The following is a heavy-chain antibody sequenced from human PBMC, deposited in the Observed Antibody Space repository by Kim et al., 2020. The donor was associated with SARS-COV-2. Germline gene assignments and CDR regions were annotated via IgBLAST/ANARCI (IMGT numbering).Heavy chain of an antibody. Sequence: NNAQKLQGRVTMTTDTSTSTAYMGLGSLRSDDTAVYYCARETGVEAEDDYWGQGTLVTVSS. J-gene: IGHJ4*02. CDR3: ARETGVEAEDDY. V-gene: IGHV1-18*01.